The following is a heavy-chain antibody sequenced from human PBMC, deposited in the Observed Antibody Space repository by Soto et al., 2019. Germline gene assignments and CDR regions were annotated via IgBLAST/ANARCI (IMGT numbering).Heavy chain of an antibody. V-gene: IGHV1-2*04. CDR2: INPNSGGT. Sequence: GASVKVSCKASGYTFTGYYMHWVRQAPGQGLEWMGWINPNSGGTNYAQKFQGWVTMTRDTSISTAYMELSRLRSDDTAVYYCARELMAAAGTNYFDYWGQGTLVTVSS. J-gene: IGHJ4*02. D-gene: IGHD6-13*01. CDR3: ARELMAAAGTNYFDY. CDR1: GYTFTGYY.